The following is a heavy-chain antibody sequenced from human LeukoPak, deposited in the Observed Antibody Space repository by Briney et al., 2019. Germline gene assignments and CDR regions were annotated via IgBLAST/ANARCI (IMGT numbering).Heavy chain of an antibody. D-gene: IGHD1-26*01. CDR2: INPIIGTA. Sequence: GASVKVSCKSSGCTFSNFAISWVRQAPGQGLEWMGGINPIIGTANYAQKFQGRVTITTDESTSTAYMELSSLTFADTAVYYCARERGRIYFHAEFGYWGQGTLVTASS. CDR1: GCTFSNFA. CDR3: ARERGRIYFHAEFGY. J-gene: IGHJ4*02. V-gene: IGHV1-69*05.